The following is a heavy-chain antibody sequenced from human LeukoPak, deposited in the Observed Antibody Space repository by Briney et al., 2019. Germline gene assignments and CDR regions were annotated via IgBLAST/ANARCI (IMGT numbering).Heavy chain of an antibody. V-gene: IGHV4-34*01. CDR3: AGGYTVTLFDP. CDR1: GGSFSGYY. CDR2: INHSGST. J-gene: IGHJ5*02. Sequence: KASETLSLTCAVYGGSFSGYYRSWIRQPPGKGLEWIGEINHSGSTNYNPSLKSRVTISVDTSKNQFSLKLSSVTAADTAVYYCAGGYTVTLFDPWGQGTLVTVSS. D-gene: IGHD4-17*01.